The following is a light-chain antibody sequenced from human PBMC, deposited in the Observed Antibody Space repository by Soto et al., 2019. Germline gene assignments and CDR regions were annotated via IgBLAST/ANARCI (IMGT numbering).Light chain of an antibody. V-gene: IGKV3-11*01. CDR2: DSS. CDR1: QSVSSH. J-gene: IGKJ4*01. CDR3: QQRSNWPLT. Sequence: EIVLTQSPAILSWSPGERATLSCRASQSVSSHLGWYQQKAGQAPRLPIYDSSSRATGIPARFSGGGSGTDFTLTISSLEPEDFAVYYCQQRSNWPLTFGGGTKVDI.